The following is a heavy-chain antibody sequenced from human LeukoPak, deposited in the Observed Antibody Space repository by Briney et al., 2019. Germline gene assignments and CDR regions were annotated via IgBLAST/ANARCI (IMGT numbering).Heavy chain of an antibody. CDR1: GFTFSSYT. J-gene: IGHJ6*04. CDR3: AKDSSV. CDR2: ISYDGSNK. Sequence: GGSLRLSCAASGFTFSSYTMHWVRQAPGKGLEWVAVISYDGSNKYYADSVKGRFTISRDNSKNTLYLQMNSLRAEDTAVYYCAKDSSVWGKGTTVTVSS. V-gene: IGHV3-30-3*01.